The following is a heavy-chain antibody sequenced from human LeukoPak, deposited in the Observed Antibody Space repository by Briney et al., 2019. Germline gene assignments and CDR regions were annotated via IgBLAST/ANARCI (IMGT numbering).Heavy chain of an antibody. V-gene: IGHV1-18*01. CDR2: ISAYNGNT. J-gene: IGHJ4*02. CDR1: GYTFTNYG. D-gene: IGHD3-10*01. Sequence: ASVKVSFKTSGYTFTNYGINWVRQAPGRGLEWMGWISAYNGNTNYAQRFQGRVTMTTDTSTSTAYMDLRSLRSDDTAVYYCARDYGSGSYRFDYWGQGTLVTVSS. CDR3: ARDYGSGSYRFDY.